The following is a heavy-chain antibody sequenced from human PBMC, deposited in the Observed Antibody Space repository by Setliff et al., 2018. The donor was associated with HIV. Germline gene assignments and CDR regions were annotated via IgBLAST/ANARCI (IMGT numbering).Heavy chain of an antibody. CDR2: IIPSGTT. CDR3: ATVPPSGTYLDY. CDR1: GDSVTSKSYS. V-gene: IGHV4-30-2*01. Sequence: PSETLSLTCDVSGDSVTSKSYSWTWIRQPPGKGLDWMGYIIPSGTTYYSPSLKSRLTISIDKSMNHFSLTLSSVTVADTAVYYCATVPPSGTYLDYWGPGMLVTVSS. D-gene: IGHD3-10*01. J-gene: IGHJ4*02.